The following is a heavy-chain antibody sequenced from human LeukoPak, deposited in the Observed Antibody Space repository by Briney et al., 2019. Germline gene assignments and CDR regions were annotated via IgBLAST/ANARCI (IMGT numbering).Heavy chain of an antibody. V-gene: IGHV3-21*01. J-gene: IGHJ3*02. Sequence: GGSLRLSCAASGFTFSRYSTNWVRQAPGKGLEWVSSISSSSSYIYYADSLKGRFTIPRDNAKNSLYLQMNSLRAEDTAVYYCASSCSSTSCLSDAFDIWGQGTMVTVSS. CDR1: GFTFSRYS. D-gene: IGHD2-2*01. CDR3: ASSCSSTSCLSDAFDI. CDR2: ISSSSSYI.